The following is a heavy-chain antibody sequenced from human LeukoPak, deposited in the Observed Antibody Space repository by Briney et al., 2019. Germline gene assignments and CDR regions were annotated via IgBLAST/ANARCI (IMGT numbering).Heavy chain of an antibody. D-gene: IGHD1-26*01. CDR2: ISAYNGNT. CDR3: ARDPTGPTSRWELLNRYFDY. V-gene: IGHV1-18*01. J-gene: IGHJ4*02. CDR1: GCTFTSYG. Sequence: ASVKVSCKASGCTFTSYGISWVRQAPGQGLEWMGWISAYNGNTNYAQKLQGRVTMTTDTSTSTAYMELRSLRSDDTAVYYCARDPTGPTSRWELLNRYFDYWGQGTLVTVSS.